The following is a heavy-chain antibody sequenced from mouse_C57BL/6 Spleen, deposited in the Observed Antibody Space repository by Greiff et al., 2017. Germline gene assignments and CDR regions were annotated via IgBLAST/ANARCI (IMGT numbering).Heavy chain of an antibody. D-gene: IGHD2-3*01. Sequence: LQQSGAELVRPGASVTMSCKASGYTFTSYNMPWVKQTPRQGLEWIGAIYPGNGDTSYNQKFKGKATLTVDKSSSTAYMQLSSLTSEDSAVYFCARGEGYDGYYGAYWGQGTLVTVSA. V-gene: IGHV1-12*01. CDR1: GYTFTSYN. CDR3: ARGEGYDGYYGAY. J-gene: IGHJ3*01. CDR2: IYPGNGDT.